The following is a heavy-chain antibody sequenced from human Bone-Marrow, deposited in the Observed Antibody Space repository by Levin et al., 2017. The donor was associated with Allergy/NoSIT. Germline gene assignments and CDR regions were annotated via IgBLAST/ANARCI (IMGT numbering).Heavy chain of an antibody. CDR2: INPKTGGT. J-gene: IGHJ3*02. D-gene: IGHD6-19*01. CDR3: ARGGRSGWNGGYAFDI. V-gene: IGHV1-2*02. CDR1: GYTFTGYY. Sequence: ASVKVSCKASGYTFTGYYMHWVRQAPGQGLEWVGGINPKTGGTNYAQKFQGRVTMTRDTSISTAYMELNRLRFDDTAVYYCARGGRSGWNGGYAFDIWGQGTVVTVSS.